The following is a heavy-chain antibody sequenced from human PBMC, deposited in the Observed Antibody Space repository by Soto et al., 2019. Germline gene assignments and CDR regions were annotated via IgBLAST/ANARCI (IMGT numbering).Heavy chain of an antibody. Sequence: EVQLVESGGGLVKPGGSLRLSCAGSGFTFSNAWMSWVRRAPGKGLEWVGRIKSDAYGGAIDYAAPVKGRFTISRDDSKNTLFPKMKNRRAEDTAVYSCTTTKGRLEPPTNDFWGQGTQVIVSS. J-gene: IGHJ4*02. D-gene: IGHD1-1*01. V-gene: IGHV3-15*01. CDR3: TTTKGRLEPPTNDF. CDR2: IKSDAYGGAI. CDR1: GFTFSNAW.